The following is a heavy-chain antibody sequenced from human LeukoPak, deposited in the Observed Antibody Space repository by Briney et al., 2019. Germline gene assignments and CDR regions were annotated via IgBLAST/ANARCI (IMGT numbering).Heavy chain of an antibody. V-gene: IGHV3-23*01. Sequence: GGSLRLSCGASGFTFSXXXXXXVRQXXXXXXXXALTMRXSRGRTDYXXXXXXXFTXXRDNSKNTLYLQMNSLRAEDTAVYYCAKHLFVTGPFDYWGQGTLVTVSS. CDR2: MRXSRGRT. CDR3: AKHLFVTGPFDY. CDR1: GFTFSXXX. D-gene: IGHD2-21*02. J-gene: IGHJ4*02.